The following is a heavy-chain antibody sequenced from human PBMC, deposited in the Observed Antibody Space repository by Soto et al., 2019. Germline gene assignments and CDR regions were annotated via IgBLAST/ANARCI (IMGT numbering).Heavy chain of an antibody. Sequence: GGSLRLSCVASGFIFEDYAMNWVRQGPGKGLEWVSGISWNSGTIGYADAVKGRFTISRDNAKNSLHLQMNSLRAEDTALYYCAKDVGSYYYDTSAYHYDYWGQGTQVTVSS. CDR1: GFIFEDYA. V-gene: IGHV3-9*01. CDR2: ISWNSGTI. CDR3: AKDVGSYYYDTSAYHYDY. J-gene: IGHJ4*02. D-gene: IGHD3-22*01.